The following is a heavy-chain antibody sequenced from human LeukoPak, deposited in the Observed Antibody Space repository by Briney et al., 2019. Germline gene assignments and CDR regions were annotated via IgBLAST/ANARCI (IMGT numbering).Heavy chain of an antibody. CDR3: ARSRWSGYVDR. CDR2: INWNGRST. CDR1: GFTFDDYG. J-gene: IGHJ4*02. Sequence: GGSLRLSCAASGFTFDDYGMSWVRQAPGKGLEWVSGINWNGRSTAYADSVKGRFTISRHNAKKTVYLQMNSLKADDTAVYYCARSRWSGYVDRWGQGTLVTVSS. V-gene: IGHV3-20*04. D-gene: IGHD3-3*01.